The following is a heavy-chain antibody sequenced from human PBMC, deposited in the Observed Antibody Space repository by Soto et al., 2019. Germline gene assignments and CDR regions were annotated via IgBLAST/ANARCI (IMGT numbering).Heavy chain of an antibody. CDR1: GFSLTTRGMT. CDR3: TLRQDTSRGPIY. V-gene: IGHV2-5*01. D-gene: IGHD6-13*01. J-gene: IGHJ4*02. Sequence: SGPTLVNPTQTLTLTCTVSGFSLTTRGMTLGWIRQPPGKAPEWLALSTQYSPSLQSRLTFTEDTSKNQVVLTMANMDPVDTATYYCTLRQDTSRGPIYWGQGIMVTVSS. CDR2: ST.